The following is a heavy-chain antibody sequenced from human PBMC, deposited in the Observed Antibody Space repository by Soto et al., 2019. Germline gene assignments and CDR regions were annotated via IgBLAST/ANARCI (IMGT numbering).Heavy chain of an antibody. V-gene: IGHV3-33*01. J-gene: IGHJ4*02. CDR3: TSELGGSTEFDY. D-gene: IGHD2-2*01. Sequence: QVQLVESGGGVVQPGRSLRLSCAASGFTFTNYAVHWVRQAPGKGLEWVALIWYDGSHKCYADSVKGRFTISRDNSKNTLYLQMNTLRAEDTAVYYCTSELGGSTEFDYWGQGTLVTVSS. CDR1: GFTFTNYA. CDR2: IWYDGSHK.